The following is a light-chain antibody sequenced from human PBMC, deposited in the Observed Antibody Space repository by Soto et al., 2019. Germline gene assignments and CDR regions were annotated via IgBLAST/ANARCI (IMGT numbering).Light chain of an antibody. Sequence: DIQLTQSPSFLSASVGDRVTITCRASQGIXXYLAWYQQKPGKAPKLLIYAASTLQXGVPSRFSGSGSGTXXXXXIXXLXPEDFATYYCQQLNSYPRTFGGGTKVEIK. CDR1: QGIXXY. CDR2: AAS. V-gene: IGKV1-9*01. J-gene: IGKJ4*01. CDR3: QQLNSYPRT.